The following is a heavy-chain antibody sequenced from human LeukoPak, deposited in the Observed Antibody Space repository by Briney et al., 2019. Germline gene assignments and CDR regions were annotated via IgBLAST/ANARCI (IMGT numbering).Heavy chain of an antibody. D-gene: IGHD2-2*01. V-gene: IGHV1-2*02. Sequence: ASVTVSFTASGYTFTDYYIHWVRQAPGQGLEWMGWINPNSGGTNYAQKFQGRVTMTRDTSISTAYMELSRLRSDDTAVYYCARDSGTSSLGHWGQGTLVTVSS. CDR3: ARDSGTSSLGH. CDR2: INPNSGGT. J-gene: IGHJ4*02. CDR1: GYTFTDYY.